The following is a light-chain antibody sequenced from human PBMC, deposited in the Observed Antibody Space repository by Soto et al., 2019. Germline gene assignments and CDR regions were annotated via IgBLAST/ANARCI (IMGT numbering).Light chain of an antibody. CDR1: QTISNF. CDR2: DVS. Sequence: IQRTQSPSSLAASVGDRVSSACRSSQTISNFLNWYQQRSGEAPKLLLYDVSTLQTGVPSRFSGSGSGTDFSLTISSLQPEDLGTYYCQQTFSTPITFGQGTRLEI. V-gene: IGKV1-39*01. CDR3: QQTFSTPIT. J-gene: IGKJ5*01.